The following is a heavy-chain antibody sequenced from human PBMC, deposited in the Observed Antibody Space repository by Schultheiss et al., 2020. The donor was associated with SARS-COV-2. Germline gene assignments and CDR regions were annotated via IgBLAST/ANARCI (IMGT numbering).Heavy chain of an antibody. CDR1: GASISSNNW. J-gene: IGHJ4*02. V-gene: IGHV4-4*02. Sequence: SETLSLTCAVSGASISSNNWWSWVRQPPGKGLEWIGYIYYTGSTNHNPSLMSRVTFSVDTSKNQFSLNLSSVTAADTAVYYCASGVVGGIGYYFDYWGQGTLVTVSS. D-gene: IGHD1-26*01. CDR2: IYYTGST. CDR3: ASGVVGGIGYYFDY.